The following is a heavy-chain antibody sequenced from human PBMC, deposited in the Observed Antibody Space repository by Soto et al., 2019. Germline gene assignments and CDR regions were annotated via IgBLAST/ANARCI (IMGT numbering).Heavy chain of an antibody. D-gene: IGHD2-15*01. V-gene: IGHV1-3*01. CDR3: ASDWCYRHYYYGMDV. Sequence: ASVKVSCKASGYTFTSYPIHWVRQAPGERLEWMGWINAGSGITKYSQKFQGRLTITRDTSASAAYMELSSLRSEDTAVYYCASDWCYRHYYYGMDVWGQGTTVTVSS. J-gene: IGHJ6*02. CDR1: GYTFTSYP. CDR2: INAGSGIT.